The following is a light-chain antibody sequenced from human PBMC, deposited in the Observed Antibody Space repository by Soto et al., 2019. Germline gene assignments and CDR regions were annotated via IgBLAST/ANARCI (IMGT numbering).Light chain of an antibody. Sequence: QSALTQPASVSGSPGQSITISCTGTSSDVGGYNYVSWYQHHPGIAPKLMIYEVSNRPSGVSNRFSGSKSGNTASLTISGLQAEDEADYYCSSFTSSSTRVFGGGTQLTVL. CDR2: EVS. J-gene: IGLJ2*01. CDR3: SSFTSSSTRV. CDR1: SSDVGGYNY. V-gene: IGLV2-14*01.